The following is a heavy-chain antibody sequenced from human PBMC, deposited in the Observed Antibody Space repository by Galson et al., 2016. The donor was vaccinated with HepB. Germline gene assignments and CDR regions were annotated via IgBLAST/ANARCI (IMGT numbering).Heavy chain of an antibody. J-gene: IGHJ4*02. V-gene: IGHV4-34*01. CDR3: ATGGRWLLGVN. CDR1: GGSFSGYY. Sequence: ETLSLTCAIYGGSFSGYYWSWIRQPPGKGLEWIGEIIHSGTTNYSPSFKSRVTISVDPSKNQFSLNLTSVTAADTAVYYCATGGRWLLGVNWGRGTLVTVSS. D-gene: IGHD5-12*01. CDR2: IIHSGTT.